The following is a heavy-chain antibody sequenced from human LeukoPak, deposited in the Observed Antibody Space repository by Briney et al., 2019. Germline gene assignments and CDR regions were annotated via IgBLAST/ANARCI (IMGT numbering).Heavy chain of an antibody. CDR1: GGTFSSYA. CDR2: IIPIFGTA. CDR3: ARERRPTPPYYYGMDV. Sequence: ASVKVSCKASGGTFSSYAISWVRQAPGRGLEWMGGIIPIFGTANYAQKFQGRVTITADESTSTAYMELSSLRSEDTAVYYCARERRPTPPYYYGMDVWGQGTTVTVSS. V-gene: IGHV1-69*01. J-gene: IGHJ6*02.